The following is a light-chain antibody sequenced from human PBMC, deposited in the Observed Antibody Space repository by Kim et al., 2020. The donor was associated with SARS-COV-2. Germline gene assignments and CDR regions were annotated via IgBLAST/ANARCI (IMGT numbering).Light chain of an antibody. J-gene: IGKJ1*01. Sequence: ASVGDRVTITCRASQSISSHLAWYQQKPGKAPKLLIYAASTLQSGVPPRFSASGSGTDFTLTISSLQPEDFATYYCQQLNSYPQTFGQGTKVEIK. CDR2: AAS. CDR3: QQLNSYPQT. CDR1: QSISSH. V-gene: IGKV1-9*01.